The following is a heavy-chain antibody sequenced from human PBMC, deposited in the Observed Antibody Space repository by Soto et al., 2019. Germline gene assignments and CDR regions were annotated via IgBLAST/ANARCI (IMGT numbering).Heavy chain of an antibody. Sequence: ASVKVSCKASEYTFTYRYLHWVRQAPGQALEWMGWITPFNGNTNYAQKFQDRVTITRDRSMSTAYMELSSLRSEDTAMYYCARSSFDSSSLFDIWGQGTMVTVS. D-gene: IGHD6-13*01. CDR3: ARSSFDSSSLFDI. V-gene: IGHV1-45*02. CDR1: EYTFTYRY. CDR2: ITPFNGNT. J-gene: IGHJ3*02.